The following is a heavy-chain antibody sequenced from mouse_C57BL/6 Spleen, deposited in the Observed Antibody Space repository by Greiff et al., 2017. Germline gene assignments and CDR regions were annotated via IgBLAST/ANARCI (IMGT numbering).Heavy chain of an antibody. CDR2: ISTGGGST. V-gene: IGHV5-12*01. J-gene: IGHJ4*01. D-gene: IGHD2-4*01. CDR3: ARPYYDYDAYYAMDY. Sequence: EVQRVQPGAGLVQPGGSLKLSCAASGFTFTDYYMYWVRQTPEKRLEWVAYISTGGGSTYYTDTVKGRFTISRDNAKNTRYLQMSRLKSEDTAMYYCARPYYDYDAYYAMDYRGKGVSVT. CDR1: GFTFTDYY.